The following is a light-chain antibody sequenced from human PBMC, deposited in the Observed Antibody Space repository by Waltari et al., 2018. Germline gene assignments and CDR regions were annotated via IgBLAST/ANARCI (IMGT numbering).Light chain of an antibody. Sequence: DIQMTQSPSSVSASVGDPVTITCRARQAINNWLAWFQQKPGKTPKLLISAASSLRSGVPSRFSGSGFGTDFTLTISNLQPEDFAIYYCQKADSFPPYTFGQGTKVEIQ. V-gene: IGKV1-12*01. CDR3: QKADSFPPYT. CDR1: QAINNW. J-gene: IGKJ2*01. CDR2: AAS.